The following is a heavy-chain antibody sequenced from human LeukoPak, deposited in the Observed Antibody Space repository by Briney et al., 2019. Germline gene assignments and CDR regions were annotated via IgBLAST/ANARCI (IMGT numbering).Heavy chain of an antibody. V-gene: IGHV4-34*01. CDR1: GGSFSGYY. CDR2: IYYSGST. CDR3: ARMLTLVIVSEYYFDY. J-gene: IGHJ4*02. Sequence: SETLSLTCAVYGGSFSGYYWSWIRQPPGKGLEWIGSIYYSGSTYYNPSLKSRVTISVDTSKNQFSLKLSSVTAADTAVYYCARMLTLVIVSEYYFDYWGQGTLVTVSS. D-gene: IGHD3-9*01.